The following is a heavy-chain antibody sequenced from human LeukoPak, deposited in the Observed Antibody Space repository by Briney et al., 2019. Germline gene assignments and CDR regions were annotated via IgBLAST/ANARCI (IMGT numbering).Heavy chain of an antibody. CDR2: IYHSGST. Sequence: PSETLSLTCAVSGGSISSGGYSWSWIRQPPGKGLEWIGYIYHSGSTYYNPSLKSRVTISVDRSKNQFSLKLSSVTAADTAVYYCASTTWARSPGAFDIWGQGTMVTVSS. J-gene: IGHJ3*02. CDR1: GGSISSGGYS. CDR3: ASTTWARSPGAFDI. D-gene: IGHD4-17*01. V-gene: IGHV4-30-2*01.